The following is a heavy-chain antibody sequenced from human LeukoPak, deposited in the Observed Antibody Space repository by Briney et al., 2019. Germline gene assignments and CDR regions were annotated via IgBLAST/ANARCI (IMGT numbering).Heavy chain of an antibody. CDR1: GDSVSSNRTA. CDR3: AGDRSGVCDYFSNGMDV. J-gene: IGHJ6*02. V-gene: IGHV6-1*01. D-gene: IGHD3-10*01. CDR2: TYYRSEWYN. Sequence: SQTLSLTCAVSGDSVSSNRTAWNWIRQSPSRVLEWLGRTYYRSEWYNDYAVSVQSRITINADTSKNQISLQLSSVTPEDTAVYYCAGDRSGVCDYFSNGMDVWGQGTTVTVSS.